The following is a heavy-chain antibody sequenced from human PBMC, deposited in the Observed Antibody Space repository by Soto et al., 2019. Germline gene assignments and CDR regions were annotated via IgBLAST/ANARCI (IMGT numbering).Heavy chain of an antibody. D-gene: IGHD3-3*01. CDR2: IKQDGSEK. V-gene: IGHV3-7*01. CDR3: ARDWVNTIFGVVNDAFD. CDR1: GFTFSSYW. Sequence: EVQLVESGGGLVQPGGSLRLSCAASGFTFSSYWMSWVRQAPGKGLEWVANIKQDGSEKYYVDSVKGRFTISRDNANNSLYLQMNSLRAEDTAVYYCARDWVNTIFGVVNDAFDLGPRDNGHRLF. J-gene: IGHJ3*01.